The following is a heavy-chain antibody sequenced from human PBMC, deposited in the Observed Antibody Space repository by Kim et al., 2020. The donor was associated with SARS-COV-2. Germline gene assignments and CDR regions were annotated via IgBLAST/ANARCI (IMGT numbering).Heavy chain of an antibody. CDR2: INAGNGNT. CDR1: GYTFTSYA. V-gene: IGHV1-3*01. J-gene: IGHJ4*02. D-gene: IGHD1-26*01. Sequence: ASVKVSCKASGYTFTSYAMHWVRQAPGQRLEWMGWINAGNGNTKYSQKFQGRVTITRDTSASTAYMELSSLRSEDTAVYYCARLAGGATDFDYWGQGTLVTVSS. CDR3: ARLAGGATDFDY.